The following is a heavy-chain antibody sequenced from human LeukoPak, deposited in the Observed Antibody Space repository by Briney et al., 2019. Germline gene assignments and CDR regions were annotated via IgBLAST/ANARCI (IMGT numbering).Heavy chain of an antibody. V-gene: IGHV4-34*01. D-gene: IGHD2-15*01. CDR1: GGSFSGYY. CDR3: AGYCSGGSCYSIDIDY. CDR2: IYHSGST. Sequence: PPETLSLTCAVYGGSFSGYYWSWIRQPPGKGLEWIGEIYHSGSTNYNPSLKSRVTISVDTSKNQFSLKLSSVTAADTAVYYCAGYCSGGSCYSIDIDYWGQGTLVTVSS. J-gene: IGHJ4*02.